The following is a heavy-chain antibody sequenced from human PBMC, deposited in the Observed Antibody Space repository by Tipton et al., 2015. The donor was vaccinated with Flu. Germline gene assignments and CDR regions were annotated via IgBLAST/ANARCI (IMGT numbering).Heavy chain of an antibody. CDR3: AREWPDGGFDY. CDR2: ISYDGSYK. V-gene: IGHV3-30*03. Sequence: QLVQSGGGVVQPGRSLRLSCAASGFTFSNYGVHWVRQAPGKGLEWVAVISYDGSYKYYADSVKGRITISRDNSKNSLYLQMNSLRAEDTAVYYCAREWPDGGFDYWGQGALVTVSS. CDR1: GFTFSNYG. D-gene: IGHD3-10*01. J-gene: IGHJ4*02.